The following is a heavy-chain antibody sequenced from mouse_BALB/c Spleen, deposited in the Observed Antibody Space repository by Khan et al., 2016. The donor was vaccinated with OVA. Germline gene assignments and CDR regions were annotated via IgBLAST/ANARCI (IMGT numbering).Heavy chain of an antibody. CDR2: ILPGSGSS. D-gene: IGHD2-1*01. CDR1: GYTFNNYW. V-gene: IGHV1-9*01. CDR3: ARSFYCYYALDY. J-gene: IGHJ4*01. Sequence: VQLQESGAELMKPGASVKISCKATGYTFNNYWIEWVKQRPGHGLEWIGEILPGSGSSKYNDKFKGKATLTADTSSNTAYMQLRSLTSEDSAVYYCARSFYCYYALDYWGQGTSVTVSS.